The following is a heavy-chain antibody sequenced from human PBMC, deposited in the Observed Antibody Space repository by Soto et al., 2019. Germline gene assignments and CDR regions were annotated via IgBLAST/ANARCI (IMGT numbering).Heavy chain of an antibody. Sequence: EVQLVESGGGLVQPGGSLRLSCAASGFTFSNFWMNWVRQAPGRGLEWLAIIRQDGSEDLYVDSLKDRFTISRDNAQNSLYLQTNCLRAEDTAVYYCAGGSGWLIDHWGQGTLVTVSS. D-gene: IGHD3-10*01. V-gene: IGHV3-7*04. CDR1: GFTFSNFW. CDR3: AGGSGWLIDH. CDR2: IRQDGSED. J-gene: IGHJ4*02.